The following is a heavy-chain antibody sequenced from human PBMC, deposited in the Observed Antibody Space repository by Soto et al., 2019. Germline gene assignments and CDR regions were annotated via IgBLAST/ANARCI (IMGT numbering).Heavy chain of an antibody. J-gene: IGHJ4*02. V-gene: IGHV3-7*03. CDR3: ARGCSGGSCYSIWFDY. CDR1: GFTFSNYW. D-gene: IGHD2-15*01. CDR2: IKQDGSEK. Sequence: PGGSLRLSCAASGFTFSNYWMTWVRQAPGKGLEWVANIKQDGSEKYYVDPVKGRFTISRDNAKNSLYLQMNSLRAEDTAVYYCARGCSGGSCYSIWFDYWGQGTQVTVSS.